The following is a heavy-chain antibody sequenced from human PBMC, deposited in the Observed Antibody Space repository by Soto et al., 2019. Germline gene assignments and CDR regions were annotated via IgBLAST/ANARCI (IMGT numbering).Heavy chain of an antibody. CDR1: VFSFSNFE. CDR2: ISSGGATL. Sequence: SGGSLRLSCSASVFSFSNFEMNWVRQAPGKGLECIAYISSGGATLHYADSVRGRFTISRDNAKNSLYLQMNSLRADDTALCYCASRQNHYERSGKSNIWGQGKMVTVSS. V-gene: IGHV3-48*03. D-gene: IGHD3-22*01. J-gene: IGHJ3*02. CDR3: ASRQNHYERSGKSNI.